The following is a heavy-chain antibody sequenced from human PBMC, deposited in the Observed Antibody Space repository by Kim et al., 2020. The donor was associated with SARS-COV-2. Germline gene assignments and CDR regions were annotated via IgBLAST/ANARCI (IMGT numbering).Heavy chain of an antibody. V-gene: IGHV1-3*01. D-gene: IGHD2-2*02. CDR2: INAGNGNT. Sequence: ASVKVSCKASGYTFTSYAMHWVRQAPGQRLEWMGWINAGNGNTKYSQKFQGRVTITRDTSASTAYMELSSLRSDDTAVYYCARGYCSSTSCYRSYAFDIWGQGTMVTVSS. CDR3: ARGYCSSTSCYRSYAFDI. CDR1: GYTFTSYA. J-gene: IGHJ3*02.